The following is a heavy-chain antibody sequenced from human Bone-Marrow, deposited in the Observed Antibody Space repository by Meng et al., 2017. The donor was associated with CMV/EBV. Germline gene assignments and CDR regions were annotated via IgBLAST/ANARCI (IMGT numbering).Heavy chain of an antibody. CDR1: GLSFSRSW. Sequence: GESLKISCAASGLSFSRSWMTWVRQAPGKGLEWVANIKEDGGETHYVDSVKGRFTISRDNTGNSLYLQMNSLRVEDTAMYYCARDLGWFRIDPWSQGTLVTVSS. V-gene: IGHV3-7*01. D-gene: IGHD6-19*01. CDR2: IKEDGGET. CDR3: ARDLGWFRIDP. J-gene: IGHJ5*02.